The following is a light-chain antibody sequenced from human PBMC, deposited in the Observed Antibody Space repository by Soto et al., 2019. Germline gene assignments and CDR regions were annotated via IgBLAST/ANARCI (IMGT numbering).Light chain of an antibody. CDR2: DAS. J-gene: IGKJ5*01. Sequence: DIQMTQSPSSLSASVGDRVTITCRASQDISNYLNRYQQRPGKAPKLLIYDASNLERGVPSRCSPTRSGTYLSVAITSLQPEDLETCDCQQSDSRPITCGQGTRLEI. CDR3: QQSDSRPIT. CDR1: QDISNY. V-gene: IGKV1-33*01.